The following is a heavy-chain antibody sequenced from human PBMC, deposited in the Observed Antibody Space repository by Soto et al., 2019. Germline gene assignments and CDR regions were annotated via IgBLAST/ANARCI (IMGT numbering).Heavy chain of an antibody. Sequence: SVTLSLTCTVSGGSISRYYWSWIRQPSGKGLEWIGRIYTSGSTNYNPSLTRRFTMSVDTSKNQCSLKLSSVTAADTAVYYCARSASSTSWGHLDAFGSWERGTMVSVSS. V-gene: IGHV4-4*07. CDR3: ARSASSTSWGHLDAFGS. D-gene: IGHD2-2*01. J-gene: IGHJ3*02. CDR1: GGSISRYY. CDR2: IYTSGST.